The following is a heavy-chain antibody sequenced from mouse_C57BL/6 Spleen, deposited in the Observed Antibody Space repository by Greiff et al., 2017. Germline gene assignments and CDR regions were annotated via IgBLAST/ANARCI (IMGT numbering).Heavy chain of an antibody. CDR2: INPGSGGT. J-gene: IGHJ2*01. CDR1: GYAFTNYL. Sequence: VKLQQSGAELVRPGTSVKVSCKASGYAFTNYLIEWVKQRPGQGLEWIGVINPGSGGTNYNEKFKGKATLTADKSSSTAYMQLSSLTSEDSAVYFCARDYGSSYSRYFDYWGQGTTLTVSS. V-gene: IGHV1-54*01. CDR3: ARDYGSSYSRYFDY. D-gene: IGHD1-1*01.